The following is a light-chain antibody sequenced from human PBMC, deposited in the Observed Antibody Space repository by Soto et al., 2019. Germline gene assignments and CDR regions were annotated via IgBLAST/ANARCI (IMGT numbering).Light chain of an antibody. CDR2: DAS. J-gene: IGKJ5*01. CDR3: HQFNSYPLT. V-gene: IGKV1-13*02. Sequence: AIQLTQSPSSLSASVGDRVTITCRASQGISSALAWYQQKPGKAPKLLIYDASSLESGVPSRFSGSGSGTDFTLPISSLQPEDFATYYCHQFNSYPLTFGQGTRLEIK. CDR1: QGISSA.